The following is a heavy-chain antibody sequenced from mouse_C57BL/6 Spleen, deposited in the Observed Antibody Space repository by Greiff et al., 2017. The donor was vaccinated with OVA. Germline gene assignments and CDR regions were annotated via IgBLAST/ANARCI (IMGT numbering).Heavy chain of an antibody. Sequence: VQLQESGAELVKPGASVKISCKASGYAFSSYWMNWVKQRHGKGLERIGQIYPGDGDTNYNGKFKGKATLTADKSSSTAYMQLSSLTSEDSAVYFCAGGGNYLFAYWGQGTLVTVSA. D-gene: IGHD2-1*01. J-gene: IGHJ3*01. CDR3: AGGGNYLFAY. CDR1: GYAFSSYW. CDR2: IYPGDGDT. V-gene: IGHV1-80*01.